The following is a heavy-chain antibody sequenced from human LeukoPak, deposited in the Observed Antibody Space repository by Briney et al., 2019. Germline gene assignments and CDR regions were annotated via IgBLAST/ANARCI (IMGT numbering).Heavy chain of an antibody. CDR1: GFTFSSYD. Sequence: PGGSLRLSCAASGFTFSSYDMHWVRQATGKSLEWVSAIGTAGDTYYPGSVKGRFTISRENAKNSLYLQMNSLRAGDTAVYYCARGRPNQLFDYWGQGTLVTVSS. V-gene: IGHV3-13*01. CDR2: IGTAGDT. J-gene: IGHJ4*02. D-gene: IGHD1-14*01. CDR3: ARGRPNQLFDY.